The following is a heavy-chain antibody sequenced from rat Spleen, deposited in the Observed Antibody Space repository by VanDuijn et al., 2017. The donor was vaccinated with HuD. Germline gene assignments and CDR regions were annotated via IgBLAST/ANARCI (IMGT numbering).Heavy chain of an antibody. D-gene: IGHD1-11*01. CDR1: GFTFSNYY. CDR2: ISYDGSST. Sequence: EVQLVESGGGLVQPGRSMKLSCAASGFTFSNYYMAWVRQAPKKGLEWVATISYDGSSTYYRDSVKGRFTISRDNAKSTLYLQMDSLRSEDTATYYCAKDGPGAYWGQGTLVTVSS. J-gene: IGHJ3*01. CDR3: AKDGPGAY. V-gene: IGHV5-7*01.